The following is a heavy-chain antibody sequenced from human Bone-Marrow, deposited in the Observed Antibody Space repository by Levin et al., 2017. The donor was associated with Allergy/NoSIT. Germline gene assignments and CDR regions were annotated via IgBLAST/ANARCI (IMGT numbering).Heavy chain of an antibody. D-gene: IGHD2-21*01. J-gene: IGHJ4*02. CDR2: MNPISGDT. CDR3: VRSRSYYFDS. V-gene: IGHV1-2*02. CDR1: GYIFSSYL. Sequence: ASVKVSCKPSGYIFSSYLLAWVRQAPGQGLEWVGWMNPISGDTEYAPKFQGRVSLTRDTSISTAYMELSGLTSDDTALYFCVRSRSYYFDSWGQGTLVSVSS.